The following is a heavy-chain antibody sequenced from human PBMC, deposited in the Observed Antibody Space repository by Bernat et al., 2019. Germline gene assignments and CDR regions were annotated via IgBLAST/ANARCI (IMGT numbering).Heavy chain of an antibody. CDR3: AGSGGSCDLDY. Sequence: EVQLVESGGGLVKPGESLRLSCAASGFTFSSYSMNWVRQAPGKGLEWVSSISSSSNYIDYADSVKGRFTISRDNAKNSLYLQMNSLRAEDTAVYYCAGSGGSCDLDYWGQGTLVTVSS. V-gene: IGHV3-21*01. D-gene: IGHD2-15*01. J-gene: IGHJ4*02. CDR1: GFTFSSYS. CDR2: ISSSSNYI.